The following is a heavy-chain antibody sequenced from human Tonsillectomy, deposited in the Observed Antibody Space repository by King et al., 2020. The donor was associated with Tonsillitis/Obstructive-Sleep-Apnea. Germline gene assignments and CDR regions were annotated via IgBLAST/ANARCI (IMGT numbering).Heavy chain of an antibody. CDR2: ISYDGSNK. CDR1: GFTFSSYA. J-gene: IGHJ4*02. D-gene: IGHD3-3*01. CDR3: ARSTYDFWSGYYPTDYFDY. Sequence: VQLVESGGGVVQPGRSLRLSCAASGFTFSSYAMHWVRQAPGKGLEWVAVISYDGSNKYYADSVKGRFTISRDNSKNTLYLQMNSLRAEDTAVYYCARSTYDFWSGYYPTDYFDYWGQGTLVTVSS. V-gene: IGHV3-30*04.